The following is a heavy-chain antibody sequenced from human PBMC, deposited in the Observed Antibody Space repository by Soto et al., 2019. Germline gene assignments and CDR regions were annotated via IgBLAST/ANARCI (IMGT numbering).Heavy chain of an antibody. Sequence: LRLSCAASGFTFSSYGMHWVRQAPGKGLEWVAVISYDGSNKYYADSVKGRFTISRDNSKNTLYLQMNSLRAEDTAVYYCAKGGRTYGMDVWGQGTTVTVSS. CDR2: ISYDGSNK. J-gene: IGHJ6*02. CDR1: GFTFSSYG. V-gene: IGHV3-30*18. CDR3: AKGGRTYGMDV.